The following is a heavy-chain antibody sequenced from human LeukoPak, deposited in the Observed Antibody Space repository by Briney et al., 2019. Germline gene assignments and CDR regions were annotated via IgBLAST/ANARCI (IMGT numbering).Heavy chain of an antibody. CDR1: GFTFTRYA. D-gene: IGHD4-17*01. CDR3: ANAPTGTYRFDY. V-gene: IGHV3-23*01. J-gene: IGHJ4*02. CDR2: ISDTGGFT. Sequence: GGSLRLSCAASGFTFTRYAMTWVRQAPGKGLEWVSTISDTGGFTFYADSVKGRVTISRDNSKNTLYLQMNSLRADDTAVYYCANAPTGTYRFDYWGQGTLVTVSS.